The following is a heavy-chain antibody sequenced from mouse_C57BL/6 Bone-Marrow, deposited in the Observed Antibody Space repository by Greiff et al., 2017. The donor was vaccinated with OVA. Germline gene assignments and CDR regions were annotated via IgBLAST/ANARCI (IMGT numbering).Heavy chain of an antibody. V-gene: IGHV1-69*01. CDR2: IDPSDSYT. D-gene: IGHD2-4*01. J-gene: IGHJ3*01. CDR1: GYTFTSYW. Sequence: QVQLQQPGAELVMPGASVKLSCKASGYTFTSYWMHWVKQRPGQGLEWIGEIDPSDSYTNYNQKFKGKSTLTVDKSSSTAYMQLSSLTSEDSAVYYCARYEYDVWFAYWGQGTLVTVSA. CDR3: ARYEYDVWFAY.